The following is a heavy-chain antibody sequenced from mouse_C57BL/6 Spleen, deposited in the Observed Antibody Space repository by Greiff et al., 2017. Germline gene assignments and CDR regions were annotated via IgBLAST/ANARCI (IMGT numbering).Heavy chain of an antibody. V-gene: IGHV5-4*01. D-gene: IGHD1-1*01. CDR3: ARRPPPDGSSHWYFDV. CDR2: ISDGGSYT. J-gene: IGHJ1*03. Sequence: EVQGVESGGGLVKPGGSLKLSCAASGFTFSSYAMSWVRQTPEKRLEWVATISDGGSYTYYPDNVKGRFTISRDNAKNNLYLQMSHLKSEDTDMYYCARRPPPDGSSHWYFDVWGTGTTVTVSA. CDR1: GFTFSSYA.